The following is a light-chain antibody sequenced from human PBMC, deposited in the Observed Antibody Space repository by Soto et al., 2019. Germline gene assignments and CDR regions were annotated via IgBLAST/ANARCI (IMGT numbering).Light chain of an antibody. Sequence: QSALTQPASVSGSPGQSITISCTGTSSDVASYNLVSWYQQHAGKAPKLMIYEGSKRPSGVSNRFSGSKSGNTASLTISGLQAEDEADYYCCSYAGSSSLMVFGGGTKLTVL. CDR1: SSDVASYNL. J-gene: IGLJ2*01. CDR3: CSYAGSSSLMV. V-gene: IGLV2-23*01. CDR2: EGS.